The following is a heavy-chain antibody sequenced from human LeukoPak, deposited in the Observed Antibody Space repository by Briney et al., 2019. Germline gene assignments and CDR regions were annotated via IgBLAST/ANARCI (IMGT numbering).Heavy chain of an antibody. D-gene: IGHD3-10*01. V-gene: IGHV1-2*02. J-gene: IGHJ4*02. Sequence: ASVKVSCKASGYTFTGYYMHWVQQAPGQGLEWMGWINPNSGGTNYAQKFQGRVTMTRDTSISTAYMELSRLRSDDTAVYYCARAIYGSGSGILPDYWGQGTLVTVSS. CDR3: ARAIYGSGSGILPDY. CDR2: INPNSGGT. CDR1: GYTFTGYY.